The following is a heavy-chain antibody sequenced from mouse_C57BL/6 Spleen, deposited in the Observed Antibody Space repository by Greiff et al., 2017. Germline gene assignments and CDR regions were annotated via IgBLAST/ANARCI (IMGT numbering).Heavy chain of an antibody. CDR3: ASYYINCFYAMCY. V-gene: IGHV1-64*01. J-gene: IGHJ4*01. CDR1: GYTFTSYW. D-gene: IGHD2-5*01. Sequence: QVQLQQPGAELVKPGASVKLSCKASGYTFTSYWMHWVKQRPGQGLEWIGMIDPESGSTDYNEKFKSKATMTADKSSSTAYMQLSSLTSEDSAVYYCASYYINCFYAMCYWGQGTSVTVSS. CDR2: IDPESGST.